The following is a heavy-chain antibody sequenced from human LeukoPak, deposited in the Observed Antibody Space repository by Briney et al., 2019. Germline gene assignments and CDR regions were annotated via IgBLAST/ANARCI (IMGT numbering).Heavy chain of an antibody. CDR3: ARGYCSGGSCYLVENWFDF. D-gene: IGHD2-15*01. Sequence: GSVKVSCKASGYTFSDYYMYWLRQAPGEGLKWMGRINPKSGDTNYAQNFQGRVTMTRDTSMNTAYMELSRLRSDDTAVYFCARGYCSGGSCYLVENWFDFWGQGTLVTVSS. V-gene: IGHV1-2*06. CDR2: INPKSGDT. J-gene: IGHJ5*01. CDR1: GYTFSDYY.